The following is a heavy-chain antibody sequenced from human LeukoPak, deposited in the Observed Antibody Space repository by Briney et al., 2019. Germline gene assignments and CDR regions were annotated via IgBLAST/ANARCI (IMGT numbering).Heavy chain of an antibody. J-gene: IGHJ5*02. CDR1: GGSISSSSYY. V-gene: IGHV4-39*02. Sequence: SETLSLTCTVSGGSISSSSYYWGWIRQPPGKGLEWVGSIYYSGSTYYNPSLKSRVTISVDTSKNQFSLKLSSVTAADTAVYYCARERLAGNEGWFDPWGQGTLVTVSS. CDR3: ARERLAGNEGWFDP. CDR2: IYYSGST. D-gene: IGHD6-19*01.